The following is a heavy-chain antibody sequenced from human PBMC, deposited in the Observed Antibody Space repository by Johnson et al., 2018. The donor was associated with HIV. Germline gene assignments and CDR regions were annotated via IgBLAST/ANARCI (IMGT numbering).Heavy chain of an antibody. D-gene: IGHD2-21*02. CDR1: GFTVSSNY. J-gene: IGHJ3*02. V-gene: IGHV3-66*01. CDR3: ARDHRAYCGGDCYSDAFDI. Sequence: VQLVESGGGLVQPGGSLRLSCAASGFTVSSNYMSWVCQAPGKGLEWVSVIYSGGSTYYADPVTGRFTISRDNSKNTLYLQMNSLRDEDTAVYYCARDHRAYCGGDCYSDAFDIWGQGTMVTVSS. CDR2: IYSGGST.